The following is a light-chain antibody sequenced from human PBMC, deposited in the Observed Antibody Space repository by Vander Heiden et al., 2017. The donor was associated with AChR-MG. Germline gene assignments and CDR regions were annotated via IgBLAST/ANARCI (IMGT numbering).Light chain of an antibody. CDR3: AAWDDSLNGWV. CDR2: YDD. CDR1: SSNIGNNA. V-gene: IGLV1-36*01. J-gene: IGLJ3*02. Sequence: QSVLTQPPSVSEAPRQRVTISCSGSSSNIGNNAVNWYQRLPGKAPKLLIYYDDLLPSGVSDRFSGSKCGTSASLAIRGLQAEDEADYYCAAWDDSLNGWVFGGGTKLTVL.